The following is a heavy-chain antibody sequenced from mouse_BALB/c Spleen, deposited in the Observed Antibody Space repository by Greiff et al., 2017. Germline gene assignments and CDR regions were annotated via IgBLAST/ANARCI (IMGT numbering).Heavy chain of an antibody. D-gene: IGHD1-1*01. J-gene: IGHJ1*01. V-gene: IGHV1-69*02. CDR3: ARCYYGSSYRYFDV. CDR2: IDPSDSYT. CDR1: GYTFTSYW. Sequence: QVQLKQPGAELVKPGASVKLSCKASGYTFTSYWMHWVKQRPGQGLEWIGEIDPSDSYTNYNQKFKGKATLTVDKSSSTAYMQLSSLTSEDSAVYYCARCYYGSSYRYFDVWGAGTTVTVSS.